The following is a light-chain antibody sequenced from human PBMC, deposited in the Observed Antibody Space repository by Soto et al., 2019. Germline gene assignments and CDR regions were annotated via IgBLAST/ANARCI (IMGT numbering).Light chain of an antibody. CDR1: ERISHS. J-gene: IGKJ5*01. V-gene: IGKV3-11*01. CDR2: DAS. Sequence: DIVLTQSPATLSLSPGNRVTLSCRANERISHSLAWYKQRPGQAPRILIYDASFRATGIPDRFSGSGYGTDFTLSISSLDPEDFSVYYCKLSQQRSSLPPIDFGKGTRLDLK. CDR3: KLSQQRSSLPPID.